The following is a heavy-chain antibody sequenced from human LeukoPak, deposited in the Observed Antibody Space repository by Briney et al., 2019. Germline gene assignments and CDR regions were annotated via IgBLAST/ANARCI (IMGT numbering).Heavy chain of an antibody. D-gene: IGHD7-27*01. Sequence: ASVKVSCKASGYTFTTHDINWVRQATGQGLEWLGWMSPNSGDTGYAQKFQGKVTMTSDSSISTAYMELSSLRSEDTAIYYCVRTPPNWGFDYWGQGTLVTVSS. CDR3: VRTPPNWGFDY. CDR2: MSPNSGDT. CDR1: GYTFTTHD. V-gene: IGHV1-8*01. J-gene: IGHJ4*02.